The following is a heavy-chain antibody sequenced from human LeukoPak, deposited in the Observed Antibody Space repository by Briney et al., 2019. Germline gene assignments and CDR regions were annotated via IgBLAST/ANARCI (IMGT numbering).Heavy chain of an antibody. CDR2: INPNSGGT. Sequence: GASVKVSCKASGYTFTDYYIHWVRQAPGQGLEWMGWINPNSGGTNYAQKFQGWVTMTRDTSISTAYMELSRLRSDDTAVYYCARATNYGDYAVGPYYFDYWGQGTLVTVSS. V-gene: IGHV1-2*04. D-gene: IGHD4-17*01. CDR1: GYTFTDYY. CDR3: ARATNYGDYAVGPYYFDY. J-gene: IGHJ4*02.